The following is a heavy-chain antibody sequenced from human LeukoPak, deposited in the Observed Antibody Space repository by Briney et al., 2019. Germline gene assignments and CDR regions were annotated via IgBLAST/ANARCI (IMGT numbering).Heavy chain of an antibody. CDR2: ISSSSSYI. CDR1: GFTFSSYS. D-gene: IGHD3-22*01. J-gene: IGHJ4*02. V-gene: IGHV3-21*01. CDR3: ARDRGYYDSSGYTPIDY. Sequence: GGSLRLSCAASGFTFSSYSMNWVRQAPGKGLEWVSPISSSSSYIYYADSVKGRFTISRDNAKNSLYLQMNSLRAEDTAVYYRARDRGYYDSSGYTPIDYWGQGTLVTVSS.